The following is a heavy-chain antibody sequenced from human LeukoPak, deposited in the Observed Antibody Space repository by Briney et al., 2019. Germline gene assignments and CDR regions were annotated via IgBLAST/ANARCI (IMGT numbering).Heavy chain of an antibody. J-gene: IGHJ3*01. V-gene: IGHV3-30*18. CDR1: GFTFSSYG. Sequence: PGRSLRLSCAASGFTFSSYGMHWVCQAPGKGLEWVAVISYDGSNKYYADSVKGRFTISRDNSKNTLYLQMNSLRVEDTAVYFCAKVQGDIDPFDFWGQGTMVTV. D-gene: IGHD1-26*01. CDR3: AKVQGDIDPFDF. CDR2: ISYDGSNK.